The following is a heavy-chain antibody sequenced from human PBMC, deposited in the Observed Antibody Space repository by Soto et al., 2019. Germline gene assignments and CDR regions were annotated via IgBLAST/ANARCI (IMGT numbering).Heavy chain of an antibody. CDR2: IYYSGST. D-gene: IGHD1-26*01. Sequence: SETLSLTCTVSGGSISSSSYYWGWIRQPPGKGLEWIGSIYYSGSTYYNPSLKSRVTISVDTSKNQFSLKLSSVTAADTAVYYCARELGLGSFDYWGQGTLVTVSS. J-gene: IGHJ4*02. CDR3: ARELGLGSFDY. V-gene: IGHV4-39*07. CDR1: GGSISSSSYY.